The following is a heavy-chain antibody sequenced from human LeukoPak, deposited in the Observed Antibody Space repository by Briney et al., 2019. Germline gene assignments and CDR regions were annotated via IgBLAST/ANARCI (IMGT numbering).Heavy chain of an antibody. CDR1: GYSFTSYW. D-gene: IGHD2-2*01. V-gene: IGHV5-51*01. J-gene: IGHJ4*02. Sequence: GESLKISCKGSGYSFTSYWIGWVRQMPGKGLEWLGIIYPGDSDTRYSPSFQGQITISANKSISTAYLQRSSLKASDTAMYYCARLGGADIVVVPAASPYYFDYRGQGTLVSVSS. CDR3: ARLGGADIVVVPAASPYYFDY. CDR2: IYPGDSDT.